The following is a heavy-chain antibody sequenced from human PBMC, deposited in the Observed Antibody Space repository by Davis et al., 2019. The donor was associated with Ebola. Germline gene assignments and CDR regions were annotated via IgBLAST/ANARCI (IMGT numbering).Heavy chain of an antibody. J-gene: IGHJ6*02. D-gene: IGHD3-9*01. V-gene: IGHV1-8*01. Sequence: AASVKVSCKASGYTFTTYDIHWVRQAPGQGLEWMGWMNPNSENTGYAQKFQGRVTMTRSTSISTAYMELSSLRSEDTAVDYCARGGYFDWLTRWHYYGMDVWGQGTTVTVSS. CDR1: GYTFTTYD. CDR2: MNPNSENT. CDR3: ARGGYFDWLTRWHYYGMDV.